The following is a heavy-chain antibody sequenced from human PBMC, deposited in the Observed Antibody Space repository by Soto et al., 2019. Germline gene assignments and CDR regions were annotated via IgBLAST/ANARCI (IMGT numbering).Heavy chain of an antibody. V-gene: IGHV3-74*01. D-gene: IGHD1-26*01. CDR2: VNSDGRST. CDR1: GFTFSPYW. J-gene: IGHJ3*02. CDR3: ARDFGEVGSTAVFDI. Sequence: EVQLVESGGGLVQPGGSLRLSCVVSGFTFSPYWMHWVRQAPGKGLVWVARVNSDGRSTSYADSVKGRFTISRDNAKNTLYLQVDSLRAEDTAVYYCARDFGEVGSTAVFDIWGQGTTVTVSS.